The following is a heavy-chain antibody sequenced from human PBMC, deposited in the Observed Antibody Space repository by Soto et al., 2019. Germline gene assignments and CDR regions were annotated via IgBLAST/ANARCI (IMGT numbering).Heavy chain of an antibody. CDR3: ARINWNDWEDAFDI. Sequence: QVQLVQSGAEVKKPGSSVKVSCKASGGTFSSYTISWVRQAPGQGLEWMGRIIPILGIANYAQKFQGRVTSTAEKSTSTDYMELSSLRSEDTAVSYCARINWNDWEDAFDIWGQGTMVTVSS. V-gene: IGHV1-69*02. CDR1: GGTFSSYT. D-gene: IGHD1-20*01. J-gene: IGHJ3*02. CDR2: IIPILGIA.